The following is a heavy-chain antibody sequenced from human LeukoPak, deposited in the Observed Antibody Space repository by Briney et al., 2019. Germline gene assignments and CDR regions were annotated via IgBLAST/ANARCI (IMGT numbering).Heavy chain of an antibody. D-gene: IGHD2-2*01. CDR3: AKGRPVPAAISMAAAFDI. CDR1: GFTFSSYG. CDR2: IRYDGSNK. J-gene: IGHJ3*02. V-gene: IGHV3-30*02. Sequence: QAGGSLRLSCAASGFTFSSYGMHWVRQAPGKRLEWVAFIRYDGSNKYYADSVKGRFIISRDNSKNTLYLQMNSRRAEDTAVYYCAKGRPVPAAISMAAAFDIWGQGTMVTVSS.